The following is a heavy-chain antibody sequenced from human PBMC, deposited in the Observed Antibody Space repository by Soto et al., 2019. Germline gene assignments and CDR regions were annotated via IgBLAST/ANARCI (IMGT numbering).Heavy chain of an antibody. CDR2: INHSEST. CDR1: GGSFSGYY. J-gene: IGHJ4*02. V-gene: IGHV4-34*01. CDR3: ARGTALIVGNFDY. D-gene: IGHD2-21*01. Sequence: QVQLQQWGAGLLKPSETLSLTCAVYGGSFSGYYWSWIRQPPGKGLEWIGEINHSESTKYNPSLKSRVTISVDTSKNQFSMKLSSVTAADTAVYYCARGTALIVGNFDYWGQGTLVTVSS.